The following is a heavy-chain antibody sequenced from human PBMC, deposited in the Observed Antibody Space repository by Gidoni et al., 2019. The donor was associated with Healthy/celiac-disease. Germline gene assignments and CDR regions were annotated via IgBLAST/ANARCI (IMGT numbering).Heavy chain of an antibody. CDR1: GFTCSSYS. CDR2: ISSSSSYI. CDR3: ARDRGEGGDYRDEYYFDY. D-gene: IGHD4-17*01. Sequence: EVQLVESGGGLVKTGGSLRLSGAASGFTCSSYSRNWVRQAPGKGLEWVSSISSSSSYIYYADSVKGRFTISRDNAKNSLYLQMNSLRAEDTAVYYCARDRGEGGDYRDEYYFDYWGQGTLVTVSS. V-gene: IGHV3-21*01. J-gene: IGHJ4*02.